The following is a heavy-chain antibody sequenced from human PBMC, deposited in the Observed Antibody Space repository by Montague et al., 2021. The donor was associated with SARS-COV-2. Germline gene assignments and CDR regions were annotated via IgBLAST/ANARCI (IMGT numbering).Heavy chain of an antibody. CDR3: ARATLGIAMLVAVMSAIAYCYDY. Sequence: SETLSLTCAVYGGSFSGYYWSWIRQPPGKGLEWIGEIHHSGSTNYNPSLKSRVTISVDTSKNQFSLKLSSVTAADTAVYYCARATLGIAMLVAVMSAIAYCYDYWGQGNLVTVSS. J-gene: IGHJ4*02. CDR1: GGSFSGYY. CDR2: IHHSGST. V-gene: IGHV4-34*01. D-gene: IGHD3-22*01.